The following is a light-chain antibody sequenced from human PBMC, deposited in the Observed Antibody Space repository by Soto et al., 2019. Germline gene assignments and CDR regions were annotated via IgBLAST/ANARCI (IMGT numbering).Light chain of an antibody. Sequence: EIVMTQSPAILSVSPGERATLSCRASQSLTSNLAWYQQKPGQAPRLLIYAASTRATGIPARFSGSGSGTEFTLTISSLQSEDFAVYYCQQYNNWPFTFGPGTKVDIK. CDR1: QSLTSN. J-gene: IGKJ3*01. CDR2: AAS. V-gene: IGKV3-15*01. CDR3: QQYNNWPFT.